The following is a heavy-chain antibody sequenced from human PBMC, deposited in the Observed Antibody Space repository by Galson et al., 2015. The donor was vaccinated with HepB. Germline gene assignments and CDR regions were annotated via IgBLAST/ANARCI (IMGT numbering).Heavy chain of an antibody. D-gene: IGHD4-17*01. CDR1: GYTFTGYY. V-gene: IGHV1-2*06. CDR3: ARDYGEAH. CDR2: INPDRGDT. J-gene: IGHJ4*02. Sequence: SVKVSCKASGYTFTGYYIHWVRQAPGQGLEWMGRINPDRGDTDYVQKFQGRVSMTRDTSITTVYMELTRLTSDDTAVYFCARDYGEAHWGQGTLVTVSS.